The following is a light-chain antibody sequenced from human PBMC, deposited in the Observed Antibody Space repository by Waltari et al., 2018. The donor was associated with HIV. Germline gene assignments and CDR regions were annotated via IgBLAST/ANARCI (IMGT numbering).Light chain of an antibody. Sequence: DIVVTQSPASLAVSLGERATINCKSSQSLIHYSNYNNYLAWYQQKPGQPPKLLIYWASTRAAGVPDRFNGSGSGTDFSLTITSLQAEDVAVYYCQQYSSPPRTFGQGTKVEIK. CDR2: WAS. J-gene: IGKJ1*01. CDR3: QQYSSPPRT. CDR1: QSLIHYSNYNNY. V-gene: IGKV4-1*01.